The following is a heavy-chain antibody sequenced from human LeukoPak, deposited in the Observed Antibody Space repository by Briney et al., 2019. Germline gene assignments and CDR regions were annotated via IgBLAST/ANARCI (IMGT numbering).Heavy chain of an antibody. J-gene: IGHJ4*02. CDR3: ARVKPVAGTLPHLLDY. CDR1: GGSFSGYY. Sequence: SETLSLTCAVYGGSFSGYYWSWIRQPPGKGLEWIGEINHRGSTNYNPSLKRRVTILKDTSKNQFSLKLRSVTVADTAVYYCARVKPVAGTLPHLLDYWGQGTLVTVSS. V-gene: IGHV4-34*01. D-gene: IGHD6-19*01. CDR2: INHRGST.